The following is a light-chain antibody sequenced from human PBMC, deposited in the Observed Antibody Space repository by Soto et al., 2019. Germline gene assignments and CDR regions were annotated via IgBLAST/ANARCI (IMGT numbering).Light chain of an antibody. CDR3: QQYASTPSGT. V-gene: IGKV3-20*01. CDR1: QSVSSNY. J-gene: IGKJ1*01. CDR2: GAS. Sequence: EIVLTQSPGTLSLSPGERATLSCRDSQSVSSNYLAWYQQKHGQAPRLLIYGASSRATGIPDRFSGSGSGTGFILTISRLEPEDFAVYYCQQYASTPSGTFGQGTKV.